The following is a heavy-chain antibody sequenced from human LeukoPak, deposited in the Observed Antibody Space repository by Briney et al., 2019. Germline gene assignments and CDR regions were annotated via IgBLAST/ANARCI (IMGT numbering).Heavy chain of an antibody. J-gene: IGHJ4*02. CDR3: ARGVGGSWDY. CDR1: GGSFSGYY. CDR2: INHSGST. V-gene: IGHV4-34*01. Sequence: SETLSLTCAVYGGSFSGYYWSWIRQPPGKGLEWIGEINHSGSTNYNPSLKSRVTISVDTSKNQFSLKLSSVTAADTAVYYCARGVGGSWDYWGQGTLVTVSS. D-gene: IGHD6-13*01.